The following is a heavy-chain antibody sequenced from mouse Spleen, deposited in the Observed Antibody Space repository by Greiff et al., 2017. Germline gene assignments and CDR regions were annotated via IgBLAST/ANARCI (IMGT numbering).Heavy chain of an antibody. Sequence: QVQLKQPGAELVKPGASVKLSCKASGYTFTSYWMHWVKQRPGQGLEWIGMIHPNSGSTNYNEKFKSKATLTVDKSSSTAYMQLSSLTSEDSAVYYCARSPLGRGAMDYWGQGTSVTVSS. CDR3: ARSPLGRGAMDY. CDR2: IHPNSGST. CDR1: GYTFTSYW. D-gene: IGHD4-1*01. V-gene: IGHV1-64*01. J-gene: IGHJ4*01.